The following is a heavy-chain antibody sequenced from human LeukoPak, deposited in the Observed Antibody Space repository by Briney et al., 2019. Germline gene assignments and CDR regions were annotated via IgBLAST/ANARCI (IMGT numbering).Heavy chain of an antibody. Sequence: SETLPLTCTVCGGSISSSSYYWGWIRQPPGKGLEWIGSIYYSGSTYYNPSLKSRVTISVDTSKNQFSLKLSSVTAADTAVYYCARYSSSSGLIGYWGQGTLVTVSS. V-gene: IGHV4-39*07. CDR2: IYYSGST. CDR1: GGSISSSSYY. J-gene: IGHJ4*02. D-gene: IGHD6-6*01. CDR3: ARYSSSSGLIGY.